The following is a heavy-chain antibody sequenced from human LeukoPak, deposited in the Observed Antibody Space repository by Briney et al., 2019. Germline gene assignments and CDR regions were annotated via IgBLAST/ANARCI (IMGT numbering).Heavy chain of an antibody. D-gene: IGHD3-16*01. CDR3: ARDGRGGGVDY. J-gene: IGHJ4*02. V-gene: IGHV4-39*02. CDR1: GGSISSSSYY. CDR2: MYYRGST. Sequence: PSETLSLTCTVSGGSISSSSYYWGWIRQPPGKGLEWIGSMYYRGSTYYNPSLKSRVTISVDTSKNQFSLKLSSVTAADTAVYYCARDGRGGGVDYWGQGTLVTVSS.